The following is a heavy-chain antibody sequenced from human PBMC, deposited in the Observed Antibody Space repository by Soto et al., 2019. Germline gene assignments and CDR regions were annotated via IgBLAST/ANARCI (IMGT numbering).Heavy chain of an antibody. J-gene: IGHJ4*02. Sequence: PGGSLRLSCAASGFTFSSYEMNWVRQAPGKGLEWVSYISSSGSTIYYADTVKGRFTISRDNAKNSLYLQMNSLRAEDTAIYYCAKDIIGRINVWPLDCWGQGTLVTVSS. V-gene: IGHV3-48*03. CDR3: AKDIIGRINVWPLDC. CDR1: GFTFSSYE. D-gene: IGHD1-20*01. CDR2: ISSSGSTI.